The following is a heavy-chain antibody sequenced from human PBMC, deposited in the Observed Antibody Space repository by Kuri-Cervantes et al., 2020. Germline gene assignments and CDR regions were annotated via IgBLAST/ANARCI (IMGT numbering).Heavy chain of an antibody. V-gene: IGHV4-4*07. Sequence: SETLSLTCSVSDASIGIFYWSWIRLPAGKGLEWIGRIYPSGSAHYNPSLKSRLTISLDKSKKHFSLTLTSVTAADTAVYYCARDWYNSGYYYFDYWGQGTLVTVSS. CDR2: IYPSGSA. CDR3: ARDWYNSGYYYFDY. D-gene: IGHD6-19*01. J-gene: IGHJ4*02. CDR1: DASIGIFY.